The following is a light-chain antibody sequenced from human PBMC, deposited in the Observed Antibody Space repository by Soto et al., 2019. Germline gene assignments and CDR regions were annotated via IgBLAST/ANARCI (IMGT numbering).Light chain of an antibody. CDR2: ENN. J-gene: IGLJ1*01. Sequence: QPVLTQPPSVSAAPGQRGTISCTGSSANIGAGYEAHWYQQVPGTAPKLLIYENNNRPSGVPDRFSGSKSGTSASLAITGLQAEDEAEYYCQSYDSSLSGYVFGTGTKLTVL. V-gene: IGLV1-40*01. CDR1: SANIGAGYE. CDR3: QSYDSSLSGYV.